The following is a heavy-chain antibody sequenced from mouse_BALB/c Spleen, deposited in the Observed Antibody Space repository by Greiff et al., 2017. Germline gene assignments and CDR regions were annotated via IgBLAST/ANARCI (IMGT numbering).Heavy chain of an antibody. J-gene: IGHJ2*01. CDR3: ARYYYGSSHFDY. CDR1: GYSITSGYY. CDR2: ISYDGSN. Sequence: EVQLQESGPGLVKPSQSLSLTCSVTGYSITSGYYWNWIRQFPGNKLEWMGYISYDGSNNYNPSLKNRISITRDTSKNQFFLKLNSVTTEDTATYYCARYYYGSSHFDYWGQGTTLTVSS. D-gene: IGHD1-1*01. V-gene: IGHV3-6*02.